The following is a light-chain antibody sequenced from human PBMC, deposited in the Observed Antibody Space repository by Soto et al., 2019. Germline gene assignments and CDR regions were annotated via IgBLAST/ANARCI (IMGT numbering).Light chain of an antibody. CDR1: QSISSW. J-gene: IGKJ1*01. CDR2: DAS. V-gene: IGKV1-5*01. Sequence: DIQMTQSPSTLSASVGDRVTITCRASQSISSWLAWYQQKPGKAPKLLIYDASSLESGVPSRFSGSGSGTEFSLTISSLQSDDSATYYCQQYMSYSFGQGTKVDIK. CDR3: QQYMSYS.